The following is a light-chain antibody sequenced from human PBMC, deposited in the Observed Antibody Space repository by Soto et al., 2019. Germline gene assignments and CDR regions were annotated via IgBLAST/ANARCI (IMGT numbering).Light chain of an antibody. CDR1: QTISSW. J-gene: IGKJ1*01. CDR3: QHYNSYSES. CDR2: KAS. Sequence: DIVMTQSPSTLYSSVGDRVTITCRASQTISSWLAWYQQKPGKAPKLLIYKASTLKSGVPSRFSGSGSGTEFTLTISSLQPDDFATYYCQHYNSYSESFGQGTKVDI. V-gene: IGKV1-5*03.